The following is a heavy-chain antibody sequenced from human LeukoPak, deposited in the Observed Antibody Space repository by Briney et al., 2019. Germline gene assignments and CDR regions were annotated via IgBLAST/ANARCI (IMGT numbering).Heavy chain of an antibody. D-gene: IGHD6-19*01. V-gene: IGHV3-30*02. CDR2: IRYDGSNK. CDR3: AKGSKAVLFTRDHYMDV. Sequence: GGSLGLSCAASGFTFSSYDIHWVRQAPGKGLEWVAFIRYDGSNKYYADSVRGRFTIPRDNSKNTLYLHMNSLRAEDTAVYFCAKGSKAVLFTRDHYMDVWGKGTTVTVSS. CDR1: GFTFSSYD. J-gene: IGHJ6*03.